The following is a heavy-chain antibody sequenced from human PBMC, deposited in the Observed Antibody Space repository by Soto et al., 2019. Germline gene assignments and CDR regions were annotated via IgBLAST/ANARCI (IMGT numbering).Heavy chain of an antibody. V-gene: IGHV5-51*01. J-gene: IGHJ6*02. D-gene: IGHD3-22*01. Sequence: PGESLKISCKGSGYSFTSYWIGWVRQMPGKGLEWMGIIYPGDSDTRYSPSFQGQVTISADKSISTAYLQWSSLKASDTAMYYCARQGITMIGPQGAYYYGMDVWGQGTTVTVSS. CDR2: IYPGDSDT. CDR3: ARQGITMIGPQGAYYYGMDV. CDR1: GYSFTSYW.